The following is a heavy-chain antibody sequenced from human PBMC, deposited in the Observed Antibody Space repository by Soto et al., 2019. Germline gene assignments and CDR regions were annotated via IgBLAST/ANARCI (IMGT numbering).Heavy chain of an antibody. CDR1: DGSISSGHW. J-gene: IGHJ5*02. V-gene: IGHV4-4*02. CDR3: GRNAAYNIDS. Sequence: QVQLQESGPGLVKPSGTLSLTCVVSDGSISSGHWWSWVRQPPGEGLEWIGEIVHTGSTNYNPSPKXXVXIXXDKPKNQFSLQLSSITAADTAVYYCGRNAAYNIDSWGQGTLVTVSS. CDR2: IVHTGST. D-gene: IGHD1-20*01.